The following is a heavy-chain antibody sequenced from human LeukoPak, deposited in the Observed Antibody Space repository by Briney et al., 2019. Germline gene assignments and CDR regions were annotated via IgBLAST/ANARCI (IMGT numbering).Heavy chain of an antibody. J-gene: IGHJ3*02. CDR3: ARLPVIAVAGTPEVAFDI. Sequence: ASVKVPCKASGYTFTGYYMHWVRQAPGQGLEWMGRINPNSGGTNYAQKFLGRVTMTRDTSISTAYMELNRVRSDDTAVYYCARLPVIAVAGTPEVAFDIWGQGTMVTVSS. CDR1: GYTFTGYY. D-gene: IGHD6-19*01. V-gene: IGHV1-2*06. CDR2: INPNSGGT.